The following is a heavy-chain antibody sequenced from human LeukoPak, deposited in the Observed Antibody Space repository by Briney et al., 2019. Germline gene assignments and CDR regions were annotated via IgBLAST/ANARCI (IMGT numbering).Heavy chain of an antibody. CDR1: GFTFSGSA. CDR3: TRQPNFDF. Sequence: GGSLRLSCAASGFTFSGSAIHWVRQASGKGLEWVGRIRDKPNSYATVYAASVKGRFTISRDDSKNTAYLQMNSLKTEDTAVYYCTRQPNFDFWGQGTLVTVSS. CDR2: IRDKPNSYAT. J-gene: IGHJ4*02. V-gene: IGHV3-73*01.